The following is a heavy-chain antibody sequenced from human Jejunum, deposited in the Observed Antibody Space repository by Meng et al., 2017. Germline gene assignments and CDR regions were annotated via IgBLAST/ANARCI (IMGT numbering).Heavy chain of an antibody. CDR2: ILPIYGTT. CDR3: ARDRWMTTIGYGYYYYGMDA. J-gene: IGHJ6*02. CDR1: GGTFSTYA. Sequence: SVKVSCKASGGTFSTYAISWVRQAPGQALEWMGGILPIYGTTNYAQKFQGRVTITADKSTTTAYMELSSLRFEDTAVYYCARDRWMTTIGYGYYYYGMDAWGQGTTVTVS. D-gene: IGHD5-24*01. V-gene: IGHV1-69*06.